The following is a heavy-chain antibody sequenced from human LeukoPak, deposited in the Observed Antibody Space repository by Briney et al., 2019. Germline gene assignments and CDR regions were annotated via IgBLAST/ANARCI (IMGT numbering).Heavy chain of an antibody. CDR3: ARQERFSNPFDY. D-gene: IGHD4-11*01. V-gene: IGHV4-38-2*01. J-gene: IGHJ4*02. Sequence: TSETLSLTCVVSGYSITSGYYWGWIRQPPGKGLEWIGNMYHSGRTYHNPSLKSRVTISVDTSKNQFSLKLSSVTAADTAVYYCARQERFSNPFDYWGQGTLVTVSS. CDR1: GYSITSGYY. CDR2: MYHSGRT.